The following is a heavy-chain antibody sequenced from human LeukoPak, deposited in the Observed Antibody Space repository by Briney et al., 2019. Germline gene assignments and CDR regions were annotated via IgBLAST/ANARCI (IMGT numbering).Heavy chain of an antibody. CDR3: AREGYSNRWFDR. CDR1: GFTFSSYA. J-gene: IGHJ5*02. Sequence: PGGSLRLSCAASGFTFSSYAMSWVRQAPGKGLEWVSAISDNGGSTYYGDSVKGRFTISRDSSKKTLYLQMSSLRAEDTAVYYCAREGYSNRWFDRWGQGTLVTVSS. D-gene: IGHD4-11*01. CDR2: ISDNGGST. V-gene: IGHV3-23*01.